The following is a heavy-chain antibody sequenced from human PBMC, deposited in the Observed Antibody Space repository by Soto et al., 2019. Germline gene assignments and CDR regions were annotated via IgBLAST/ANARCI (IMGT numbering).Heavy chain of an antibody. D-gene: IGHD2-15*01. CDR1: GFTVSSNC. CDR3: ARDSPCSGGSCYSAPDY. J-gene: IGHJ4*02. Sequence: PGGSLRLSCAASGFTVSSNCMSWVRQAPGKGLEWVSVIYSGGSTYYADSVKGRFTISRDNSKNTLYLQMNSLRAEDTAVYYCARDSPCSGGSCYSAPDYWGQGTLVTVSS. CDR2: IYSGGST. V-gene: IGHV3-66*01.